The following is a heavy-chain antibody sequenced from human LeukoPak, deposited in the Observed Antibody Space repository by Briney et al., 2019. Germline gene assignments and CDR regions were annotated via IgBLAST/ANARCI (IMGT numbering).Heavy chain of an antibody. CDR2: MIPNSGNT. V-gene: IGHV1-8*01. D-gene: IGHD6-19*01. CDR3: GRSRGWYGVYYYYVMDV. Sequence: GASVKLSFKASGYAFTIYDNNLVRHATGQGLEWMGWMIPNSGNTGYAKKYYGKVTITSNTSISTAYMELSSLRSEDTAVYYCGRSRGWYGVYYYYVMDVWGQGTTVTVSS. CDR1: GYAFTIYD. J-gene: IGHJ6*02.